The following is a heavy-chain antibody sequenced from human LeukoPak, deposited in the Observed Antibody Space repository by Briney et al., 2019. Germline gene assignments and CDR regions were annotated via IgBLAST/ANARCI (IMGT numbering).Heavy chain of an antibody. Sequence: TPSETLSLTCAVYGGSFSGYYWSWIRQPPGKGLEWIREINHSGSTNYNPSLKSRVTISVDTSKNQSSLKLSSVTAADTAVYYCARPGDGYNFWFDPWGQGTLVTVSS. CDR3: ARPGDGYNFWFDP. D-gene: IGHD5-12*01. V-gene: IGHV4-34*01. CDR1: GGSFSGYY. J-gene: IGHJ5*02. CDR2: INHSGST.